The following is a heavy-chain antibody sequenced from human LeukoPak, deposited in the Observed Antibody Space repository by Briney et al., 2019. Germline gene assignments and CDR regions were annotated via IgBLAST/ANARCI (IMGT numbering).Heavy chain of an antibody. Sequence: GASVKVSCKASGYTFTGYYIHWVRQAPGQGLEWMGWINPNSGGTSSAQKFQGRVTMTRDTSINTAYMELSRLTSDDTAVYYCARVGSNTGYVYFDYWGQGTLVTVSS. CDR1: GYTFTGYY. J-gene: IGHJ4*02. CDR3: ARVGSNTGYVYFDY. V-gene: IGHV1-2*02. D-gene: IGHD5-12*01. CDR2: INPNSGGT.